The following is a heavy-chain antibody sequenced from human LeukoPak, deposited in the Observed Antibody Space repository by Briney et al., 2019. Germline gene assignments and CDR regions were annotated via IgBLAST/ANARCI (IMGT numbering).Heavy chain of an antibody. D-gene: IGHD3-22*01. CDR2: IYSGGNH. CDR3: VRAVHHLFYSDSSGYYGDAFDV. V-gene: IGHV3-53*01. Sequence: PGGSLRLSCAASGFSVRNNYMSWVRQAPGKGLEWVSVIYSGGNHRYADSVEGRFTISRDNSRDTLHLQRNSLRVDDTAVYYCVRAVHHLFYSDSSGYYGDAFDVWGQGTVVTVSS. J-gene: IGHJ3*01. CDR1: GFSVRNNY.